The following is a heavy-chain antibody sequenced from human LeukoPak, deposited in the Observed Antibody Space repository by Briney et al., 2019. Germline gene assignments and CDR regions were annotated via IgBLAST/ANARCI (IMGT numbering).Heavy chain of an antibody. J-gene: IGHJ4*02. V-gene: IGHV3-7*01. CDR2: INQDGSEK. CDR3: ARDGDDSSGYYYAGLDYFDY. Sequence: GGSLRLSCAASGFTFSSYWMSWVRQAPGKGLEWVANINQDGSEKYYVDSVKGRFTISRDNAKNSLYLQMNSLRAEDTAVYYCARDGDDSSGYYYAGLDYFDYWGQGTLVTVSS. D-gene: IGHD3-22*01. CDR1: GFTFSSYW.